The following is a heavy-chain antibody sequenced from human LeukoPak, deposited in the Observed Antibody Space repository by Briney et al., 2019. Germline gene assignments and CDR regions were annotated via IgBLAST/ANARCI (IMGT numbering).Heavy chain of an antibody. Sequence: ASVKVSCKASGYTFTSYDINWVRQATGQGLEWMGWMNPNSGNTGYAQKFQGRVTMTRNTSISTAYMELSSLRSEDTAVYYCARGQSSSWCARGYYYGMDVWGQGTTVTVSS. CDR3: ARGQSSSWCARGYYYGMDV. D-gene: IGHD6-13*01. J-gene: IGHJ6*02. CDR2: MNPNSGNT. V-gene: IGHV1-8*01. CDR1: GYTFTSYD.